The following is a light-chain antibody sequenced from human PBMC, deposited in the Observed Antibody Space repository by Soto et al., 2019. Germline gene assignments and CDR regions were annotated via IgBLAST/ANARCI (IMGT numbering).Light chain of an antibody. CDR1: QSVYSN. J-gene: IGKJ2*01. Sequence: EIVMTQSPATLSVSPGERATLSCRASQSVYSNLAWYQQKPGQAPRLLISGASTRATGIPARFSGSGSGTEFTLTISGLKSEDLEFYYCPQYHNWPSYTFGRGINLEIK. CDR2: GAS. CDR3: PQYHNWPSYT. V-gene: IGKV3-15*01.